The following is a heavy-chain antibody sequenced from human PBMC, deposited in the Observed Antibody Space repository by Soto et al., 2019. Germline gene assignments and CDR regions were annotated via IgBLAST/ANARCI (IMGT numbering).Heavy chain of an antibody. Sequence: ASVKVSCKASGYTFTSYGISWVRQAPGQGLEWMGWISAYNGNTNYAQKLQGRVTMTTDTSTSTAYMELRSLRSDDTAVYYCARGFRLSYYYDSRDTVDYWGQGTLVTVSS. CDR1: GYTFTSYG. CDR2: ISAYNGNT. J-gene: IGHJ4*02. D-gene: IGHD3-22*01. CDR3: ARGFRLSYYYDSRDTVDY. V-gene: IGHV1-18*01.